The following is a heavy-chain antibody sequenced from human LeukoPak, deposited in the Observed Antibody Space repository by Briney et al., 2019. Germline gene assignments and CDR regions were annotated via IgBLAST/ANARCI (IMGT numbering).Heavy chain of an antibody. V-gene: IGHV3-66*01. CDR1: GFTFSSYS. J-gene: IGHJ3*02. CDR3: AKIRDSSSWYPDAFDI. CDR2: IYNGGGT. D-gene: IGHD6-13*01. Sequence: GGSLRLSCAASGFTFSSYSMNWVRQAPGKGLEWVSIIYNGGGTYYTDSVKGRFTISRDNSKNTLYLQMNSLRAEDTAVYYCAKIRDSSSWYPDAFDIWGQGTMVTVSS.